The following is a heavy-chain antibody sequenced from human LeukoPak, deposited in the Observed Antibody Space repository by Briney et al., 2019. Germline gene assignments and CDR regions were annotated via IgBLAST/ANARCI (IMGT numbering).Heavy chain of an antibody. CDR3: ARDLSTNYYDSSGYSDY. J-gene: IGHJ4*02. Sequence: GGSLRLSCAASGFTVSSNYMSWVRQAPGKGLEWVSVIYSGGSTYYADSVKGRFTISRDNSKNTLYLQMNSLRAEDTAVYYCARDLSTNYYDSSGYSDYWGQGTLVTVSS. V-gene: IGHV3-53*01. CDR1: GFTVSSNY. D-gene: IGHD3-22*01. CDR2: IYSGGST.